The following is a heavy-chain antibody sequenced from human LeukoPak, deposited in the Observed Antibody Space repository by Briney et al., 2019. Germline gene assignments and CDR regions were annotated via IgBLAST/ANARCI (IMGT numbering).Heavy chain of an antibody. D-gene: IGHD1-1*01. CDR1: GGTFSSYA. V-gene: IGHV1-69*13. Sequence: SVKVSCKASGGTFSSYAISWVRQAPGQGLEWMEGIIPIFGTANYAQKFQGRVTITADESTSTAYMELSSLRSEDTAVYYCARAQLEPTVDYYYYMDVWGKGTTVTVSS. CDR2: IIPIFGTA. J-gene: IGHJ6*03. CDR3: ARAQLEPTVDYYYYMDV.